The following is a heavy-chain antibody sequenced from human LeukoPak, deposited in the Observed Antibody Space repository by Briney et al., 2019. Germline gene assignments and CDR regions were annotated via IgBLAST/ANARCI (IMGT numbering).Heavy chain of an antibody. J-gene: IGHJ4*02. Sequence: ASVKVSCKASGYTFTSYGISWVRQAPGQGLEWMGWISAYNGNTNYAQKLQGRVTMTTDTSTSTAYMELRSLRSDDTAVYYCARDDYYGSGSYHPASFDYWGQGTLVTVSS. CDR2: ISAYNGNT. D-gene: IGHD3-10*01. CDR3: ARDDYYGSGSYHPASFDY. CDR1: GYTFTSYG. V-gene: IGHV1-18*01.